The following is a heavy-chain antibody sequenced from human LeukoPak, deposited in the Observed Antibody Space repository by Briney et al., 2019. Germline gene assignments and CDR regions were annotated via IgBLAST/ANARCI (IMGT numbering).Heavy chain of an antibody. CDR1: GYTFSSYG. CDR3: AKDPSRGYSYDF. CDR2: ISGNGGRT. V-gene: IGHV3-23*01. D-gene: IGHD5-18*01. Sequence: GGSLRLSCEASGYTFSSYGMSWVRQAPGKGLEWVSAISGNGGRTDYADSVKGRFTISRDNSKNTLYLQMNSLRAEDTAIYYCAKDPSRGYSYDFWGQGTLVTVSS. J-gene: IGHJ4*02.